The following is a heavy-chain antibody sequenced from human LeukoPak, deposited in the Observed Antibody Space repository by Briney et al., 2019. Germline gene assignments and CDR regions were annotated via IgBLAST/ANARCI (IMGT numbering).Heavy chain of an antibody. CDR2: ISSSGSTI. J-gene: IGHJ4*02. D-gene: IGHD5-12*01. CDR3: ARGLNIVATILLAGFDY. Sequence: PGGSLRLSCAASGFTFSDYYMSWIRQAPGKGLEWVSYISSSGSTIYYADSVKGRFTISRDNAKNSLYLQMNSLRAEDTAVYYCARGLNIVATILLAGFDYWGQGTLVTVSS. CDR1: GFTFSDYY. V-gene: IGHV3-11*04.